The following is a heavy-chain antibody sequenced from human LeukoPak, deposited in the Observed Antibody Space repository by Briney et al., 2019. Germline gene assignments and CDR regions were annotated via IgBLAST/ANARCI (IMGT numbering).Heavy chain of an antibody. CDR3: AKTVSGRYCSSTSCYIPFDY. D-gene: IGHD2-2*02. V-gene: IGHV3-23*01. CDR2: ISDSGGST. J-gene: IGHJ4*02. CDR1: GFTFSSYA. Sequence: SGGSLRLSCAASGFTFSSYAMSWVRQAPEKGLEWVSTISDSGGSTFYADSVKGRFTISRDNSKNTLYLQMNSLRAEDTAVYYCAKTVSGRYCSSTSCYIPFDYWGQGTLVTVSS.